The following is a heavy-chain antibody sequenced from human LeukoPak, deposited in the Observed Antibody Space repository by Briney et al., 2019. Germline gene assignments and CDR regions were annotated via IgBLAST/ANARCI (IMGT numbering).Heavy chain of an antibody. CDR2: ISWNSGSI. CDR3: ARSFIAVASYFDY. V-gene: IGHV3-9*03. CDR1: GFTFDDYA. D-gene: IGHD6-19*01. Sequence: GRSLRLSCAASGFTFDDYAMHWVRQAPGKGLEWVSGISWNSGSIGYADSVKGRFTISRDNAKNSLYLQMNSLRAEVMALYYCARSFIAVASYFDYWGQGTLVTVSS. J-gene: IGHJ4*02.